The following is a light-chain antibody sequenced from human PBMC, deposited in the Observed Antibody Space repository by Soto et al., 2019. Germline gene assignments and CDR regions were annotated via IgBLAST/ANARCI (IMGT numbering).Light chain of an antibody. J-gene: IGKJ1*01. Sequence: PGERATLSCRASQSLRSGDLACYQQIPGQAPGLLIYGASSRATGIPDRFSGSGSGTDFDLTVSRLAPEDFAVYYCHQYANSPRTFGQGTKVDSK. CDR1: QSLRSGD. CDR2: GAS. CDR3: HQYANSPRT. V-gene: IGKV3-20*01.